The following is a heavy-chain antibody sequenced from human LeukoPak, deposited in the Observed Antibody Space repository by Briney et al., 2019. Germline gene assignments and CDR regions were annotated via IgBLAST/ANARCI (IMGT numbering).Heavy chain of an antibody. CDR1: GYTFTGYY. CDR3: ARTGLCYYDSSGYYDP. J-gene: IGHJ5*02. V-gene: IGHV1-2*02. Sequence: ASVKLSCKASGYTFTGYYMHWVRQAPGPGLERMGWINPNSGGTNYAQKFQGRVTMTRDTSISTAYMELSRLRSDDTAVYYCARTGLCYYDSSGYYDPWGQGTLVTVSS. CDR2: INPNSGGT. D-gene: IGHD3-22*01.